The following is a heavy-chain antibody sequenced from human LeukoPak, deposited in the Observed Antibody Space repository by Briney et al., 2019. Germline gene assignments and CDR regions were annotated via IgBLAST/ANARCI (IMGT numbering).Heavy chain of an antibody. Sequence: PGASVKVSCKVSGYTLTELSMHWVRQAPGKGLEWMGGFDPEDGETIYAQKFQGRVTITADKSTSTAYMELSSLRSEDTAVYYCASIYYGSGSYLTLWGQGTLVTVSS. D-gene: IGHD3-10*01. CDR3: ASIYYGSGSYLTL. V-gene: IGHV1-24*01. CDR2: FDPEDGET. CDR1: GYTLTELS. J-gene: IGHJ4*02.